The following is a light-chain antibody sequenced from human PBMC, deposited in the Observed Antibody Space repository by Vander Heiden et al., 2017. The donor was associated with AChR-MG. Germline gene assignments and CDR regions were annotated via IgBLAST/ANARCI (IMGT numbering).Light chain of an antibody. J-gene: IGLJ3*02. V-gene: IGLV1-44*01. Sequence: QAVLTQPPSASGTPGQRVTLSCSGTSSNIGSNPVNWYQQVPGTAPKLLIYSNSRRPSGVPDRFSGSKSGTSASLAISGLQSEDEADYYCASWDASHKGVFGGGTKLTVL. CDR1: SSNIGSNP. CDR2: SNS. CDR3: ASWDASHKGV.